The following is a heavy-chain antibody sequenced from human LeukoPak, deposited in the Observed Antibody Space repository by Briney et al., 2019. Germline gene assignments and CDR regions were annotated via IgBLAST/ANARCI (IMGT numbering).Heavy chain of an antibody. CDR1: GFTFSSYS. J-gene: IGHJ6*02. V-gene: IGHV3-21*01. CDR3: AGGYTYGSSDV. CDR2: ISTGSSYI. D-gene: IGHD5-18*01. Sequence: GGSLGLSCAASGFTFSSYSMNWVRQAPGKGLEWVSSISTGSSYIYYADSVKGRFTISRDNAKNSLYLQMNSLRAEDTAVYYCAGGYTYGSSDVWGQGTTVTVSS.